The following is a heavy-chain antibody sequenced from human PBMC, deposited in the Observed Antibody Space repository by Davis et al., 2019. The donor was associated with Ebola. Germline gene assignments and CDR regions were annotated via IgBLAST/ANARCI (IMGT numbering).Heavy chain of an antibody. J-gene: IGHJ5*02. CDR2: IWYDGSNK. CDR3: AKVSGAYGP. CDR1: GFTFSSYG. D-gene: IGHD3-10*02. V-gene: IGHV3-30*02. Sequence: GESRKISCAASGFTFSSYGMHWVRQAPGKGLEWVAVIWYDGSNKYYADSVKGRFTISRDNSKNTLYLQMNSLRAEDTAVYYCAKVSGAYGPWGQGTLVTVSS.